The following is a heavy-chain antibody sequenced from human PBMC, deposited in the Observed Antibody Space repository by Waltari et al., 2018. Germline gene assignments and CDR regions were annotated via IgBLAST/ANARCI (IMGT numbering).Heavy chain of an antibody. CDR1: GFTFSSYS. J-gene: IGHJ3*02. Sequence: EVQLVESGGGLVQPGGSLRLSCAASGFTFSSYSMNWVRQAPGKGLEWVSYISSSSSTIYYAGSVKGRFTISRDNAKNSLYLQMNSLRAEDTAVYYCARAPDAFDIWGQGTMVIVSS. CDR2: ISSSSSTI. CDR3: ARAPDAFDI. V-gene: IGHV3-48*04.